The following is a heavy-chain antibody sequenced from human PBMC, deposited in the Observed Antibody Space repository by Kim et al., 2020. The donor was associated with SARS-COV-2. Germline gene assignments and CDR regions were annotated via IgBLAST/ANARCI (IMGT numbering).Heavy chain of an antibody. D-gene: IGHD2-15*01. CDR1: GGSISSGGYS. CDR2: IYHSGST. V-gene: IGHV4-30-2*01. J-gene: IGHJ2*01. Sequence: SETLSLTCAVSGGSISSGGYSWSWIRQPPGKGLEWIGYIYHSGSTYYNPSLKSRVTISVDRSKNQFSLKLSSVTAADTAVYYCARTDRSCYSGWYFDLWGRGTLVTVSS. CDR3: ARTDRSCYSGWYFDL.